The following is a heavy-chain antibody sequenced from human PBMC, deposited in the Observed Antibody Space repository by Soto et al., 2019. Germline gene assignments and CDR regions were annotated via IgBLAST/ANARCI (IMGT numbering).Heavy chain of an antibody. CDR1: GGSISSGDYY. CDR2: IYYSGST. D-gene: IGHD2-8*01. J-gene: IGHJ1*01. V-gene: IGHV4-30-4*01. CDR3: ARTPLVYAMSPYFQH. Sequence: PSETLSLTCTVSGGSISSGDYYWSWIRQPPGKGLEWIGYIYYSGSTYYNPSLKSRVTISVATSKNQFSLKLSSVTAADTAVYYCARTPLVYAMSPYFQHWGQGTLVTVSS.